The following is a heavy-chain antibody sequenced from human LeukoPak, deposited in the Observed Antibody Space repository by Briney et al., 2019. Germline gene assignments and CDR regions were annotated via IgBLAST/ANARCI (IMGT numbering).Heavy chain of an antibody. D-gene: IGHD2-2*01. V-gene: IGHV3-30*18. J-gene: IGHJ6*02. CDR1: GFTFSSYG. CDR2: ISYDGSNK. Sequence: TGGSLRLSCAASGFTFSSYGIHWVRQAPGKGLEWVAVISYDGSNKYYADSVRGRFTISRDNSKNTLYLQMNSLRAEDTAVYYCEKDIVVVPAAIGYYYYYGMDVWGQGTTVTVSS. CDR3: EKDIVVVPAAIGYYYYYGMDV.